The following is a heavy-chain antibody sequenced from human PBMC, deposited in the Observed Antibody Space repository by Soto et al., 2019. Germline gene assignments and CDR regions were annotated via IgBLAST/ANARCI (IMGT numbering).Heavy chain of an antibody. CDR1: GGTFSSYA. CDR3: AVPAANPGLVRYYYYMDV. CDR2: IIPIFGTA. D-gene: IGHD2-2*01. Sequence: SVKVSCKASGGTFSSYAISWVRQAPGQGLEWMGGIIPIFGTADYAQKFQGRVTITADESTSTAYMELSSLRSEDTAVYYCAVPAANPGLVRYYYYMDVWGKGTTVTVSS. J-gene: IGHJ6*03. V-gene: IGHV1-69*13.